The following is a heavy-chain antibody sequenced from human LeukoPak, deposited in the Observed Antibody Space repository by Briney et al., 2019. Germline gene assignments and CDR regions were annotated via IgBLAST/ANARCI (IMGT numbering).Heavy chain of an antibody. Sequence: GGSLRLSCAASGFTFSSYAMSWVRQAPGKGLEWVSAITCSGGSTYYADSVKGRFTISRDNGQNSLYLQMNSLRAEDTAVYYCARREPQGCSGTSCFAGPVDHWGQGTLVTVSS. D-gene: IGHD2-2*01. CDR2: ITCSGGST. CDR3: ARREPQGCSGTSCFAGPVDH. CDR1: GFTFSSYA. J-gene: IGHJ4*02. V-gene: IGHV3-23*01.